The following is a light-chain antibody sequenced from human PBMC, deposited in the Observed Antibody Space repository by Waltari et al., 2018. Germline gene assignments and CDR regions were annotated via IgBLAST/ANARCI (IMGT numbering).Light chain of an antibody. V-gene: IGKV3-11*01. CDR1: QSVRNF. CDR2: DTS. J-gene: IGKJ4*01. Sequence: DTVLTQSPATLSLSPGERVTLSCRASQSVRNFLAWYQQKPGQAPRLLIYDTSNRATGIPARFSGSGFGTDFTLTISGLEPEDFAVYYCQQRSNWPLTFGGGTKVEIK. CDR3: QQRSNWPLT.